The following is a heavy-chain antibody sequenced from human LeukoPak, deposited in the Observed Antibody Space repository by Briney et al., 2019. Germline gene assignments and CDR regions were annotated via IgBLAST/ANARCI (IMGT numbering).Heavy chain of an antibody. V-gene: IGHV3-23*01. CDR2: ISPSGDIT. D-gene: IGHD3-10*01. J-gene: IGHJ4*02. Sequence: GGTLRLSCAASGFTFSRYGMSWVRQAPGKGLEWVTGISPSGDITYYADSVKGRFHIYRDNSKNTLYMEGISVTAEDPAVYYCAKDDAWLRFGEWSQGTLVTVSS. CDR3: AKDDAWLRFGE. CDR1: GFTFSRYG.